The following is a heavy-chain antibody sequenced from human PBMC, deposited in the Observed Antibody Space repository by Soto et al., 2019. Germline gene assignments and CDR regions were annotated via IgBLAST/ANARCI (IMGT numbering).Heavy chain of an antibody. J-gene: IGHJ4*02. D-gene: IGHD2-8*01. V-gene: IGHV3-23*01. CDR2: ISGSGGST. Sequence: GGSLRLSCATSGFTFSSYAMSWVRQAPGKGLEWVSAISGSGGSTYYADSVKGRFTISRDNSKNTLYLQMNSLRAEDTAVYYCAKERACTNGVCRDGAVGYWGQGTLVTVSS. CDR3: AKERACTNGVCRDGAVGY. CDR1: GFTFSSYA.